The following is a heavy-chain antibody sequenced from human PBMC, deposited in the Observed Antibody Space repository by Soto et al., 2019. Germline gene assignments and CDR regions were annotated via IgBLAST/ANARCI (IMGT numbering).Heavy chain of an antibody. CDR1: GFSLSNARMG. D-gene: IGHD1-26*01. J-gene: IGHJ4*02. CDR3: ARISILVGAADY. V-gene: IGHV2-26*01. CDR2: IFSNDEK. Sequence: QVTLKESGPVLVIPTETLKLTCTVSGFSLSNARMGVSWIRQPPGKALEWLAHIFSNDEKSYSTSLKSRLTISKDTSKSQVVLTMTNMDPVDTATYHCARISILVGAADYWGQGTLVTVSS.